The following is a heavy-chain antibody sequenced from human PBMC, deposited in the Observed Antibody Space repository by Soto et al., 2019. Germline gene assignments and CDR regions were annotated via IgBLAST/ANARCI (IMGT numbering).Heavy chain of an antibody. V-gene: IGHV4-34*01. J-gene: IGHJ5*02. CDR1: GGSFSGYY. Sequence: SETLSLTCAVYGGSFSGYYWSWIRQPPGKGLEWIGEIDHSGSTNYNPSLKSRVTISVDTSKNQFSLKLSSVTAADTAVYYCARVVITIFGVVRKYNWFDPWGQGTLVTVSS. D-gene: IGHD3-3*01. CDR3: ARVVITIFGVVRKYNWFDP. CDR2: IDHSGST.